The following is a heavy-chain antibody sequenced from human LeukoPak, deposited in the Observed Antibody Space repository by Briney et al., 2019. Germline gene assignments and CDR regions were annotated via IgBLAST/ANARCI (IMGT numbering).Heavy chain of an antibody. CDR1: GFTFSSYG. V-gene: IGHV3-30*02. CDR3: ARDLGGKSADQLIFDY. J-gene: IGHJ4*02. D-gene: IGHD2-2*01. Sequence: GGSLRLSCAASGFTFSSYGMHWVRQAPGKGLEWVAFIRYDGSNKYYADSVKGRFTISRDNSKNTLYLQMNSLRAEDTAVYYCARDLGGKSADQLIFDYWGQGTLVTVSS. CDR2: IRYDGSNK.